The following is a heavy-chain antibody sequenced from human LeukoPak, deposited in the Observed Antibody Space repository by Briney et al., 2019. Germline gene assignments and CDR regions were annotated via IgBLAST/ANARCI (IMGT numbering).Heavy chain of an antibody. CDR1: GGSISSYY. CDR3: ARTSAVEMATILDY. CDR2: IYYSGST. D-gene: IGHD5-24*01. V-gene: IGHV4-59*12. J-gene: IGHJ4*02. Sequence: SETLSLTCTVSGGSISSYYWSWIRQPPGKGLEWIGYIYYSGSTYYNPSLKSRVTISVDTSKNQFSLKLSSVTAADTAVYYCARTSAVEMATILDYWGQGTLVTVSS.